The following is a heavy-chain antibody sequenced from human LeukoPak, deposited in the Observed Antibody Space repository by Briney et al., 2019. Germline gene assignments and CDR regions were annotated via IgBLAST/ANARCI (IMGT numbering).Heavy chain of an antibody. CDR2: IYYSGSS. J-gene: IGHJ5*02. CDR3: ARGRLGYCSSGSCPAWFDP. V-gene: IGHV4-61*01. D-gene: IGHD2-15*01. CDR1: GGSVSSGSYY. Sequence: SETLSLTCTVSGGSVSSGSYYWSWIRQPPGKGLEWIGYIYYSGSSNCNPSLKSRVTISVDTSKNQFSLKLSSVTAADTAVYYCARGRLGYCSSGSCPAWFDPWGQETLVTVSS.